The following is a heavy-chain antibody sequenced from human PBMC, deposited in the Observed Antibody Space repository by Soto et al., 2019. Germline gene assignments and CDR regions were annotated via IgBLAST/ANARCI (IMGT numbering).Heavy chain of an antibody. V-gene: IGHV1-18*01. CDR2: ISAYNGNT. CDR3: AREDYYDSSGYPSGY. J-gene: IGHJ4*02. CDR1: GYTFTSYG. Sequence: ASVKVSCKASGYTFTSYGISWVRQAPGQGLEWMGWISAYNGNTNYAQKLQGRVTMTTDTSTSTVYMELSSLRSEDTAVYYCAREDYYDSSGYPSGYWGQGTLVTVSS. D-gene: IGHD3-22*01.